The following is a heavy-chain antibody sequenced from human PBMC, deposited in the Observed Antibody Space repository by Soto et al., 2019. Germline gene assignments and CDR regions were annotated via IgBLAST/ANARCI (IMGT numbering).Heavy chain of an antibody. CDR3: ARGWLIHYYDSSGSLEWFDP. Sequence: SETLSLTCTVSGGSINSYYWYWIRQPPGKGLEWIGEINHSGSTNYNPSLKSRVTISVDTSKNQFSLKLSSVTAADTAVYYCARGWLIHYYDSSGSLEWFDPWGQGTLVTVSS. J-gene: IGHJ5*02. V-gene: IGHV4-34*01. CDR1: GGSINSYY. CDR2: INHSGST. D-gene: IGHD3-22*01.